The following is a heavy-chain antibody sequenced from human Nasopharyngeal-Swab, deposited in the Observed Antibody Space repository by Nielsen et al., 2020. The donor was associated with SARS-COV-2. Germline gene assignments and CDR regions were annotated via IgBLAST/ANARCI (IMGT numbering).Heavy chain of an antibody. CDR2: ISSSSSYI. Sequence: GGSLRLSCAASGFTFNNYNFNWVRQAPGKGLEWVSSISSSSSYIYYADSVKGRFTISRDNAKNSLYLQMNSLRAEDTAVYYCARISGDYWGQGTTVTVSS. CDR3: ARISGDY. CDR1: GFTFNNYN. J-gene: IGHJ4*02. D-gene: IGHD6-25*01. V-gene: IGHV3-21*01.